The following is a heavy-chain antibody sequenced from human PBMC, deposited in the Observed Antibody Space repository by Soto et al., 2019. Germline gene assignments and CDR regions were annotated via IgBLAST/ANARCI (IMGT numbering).Heavy chain of an antibody. D-gene: IGHD1-26*01. J-gene: IGHJ5*01. V-gene: IGHV3-74*03. CDR1: ELTRSTYL. Sequence: GGSLRLSCSASELTRSTYLIHWVRQAPGKGPVWVSRVSPDGRTTSYVDSVKGRFTISRDSAKNTVFLQMNSLRDDDTAVYFCARGHSGSYGNFDSWGQGTLVTVSS. CDR3: ARGHSGSYGNFDS. CDR2: VSPDGRTT.